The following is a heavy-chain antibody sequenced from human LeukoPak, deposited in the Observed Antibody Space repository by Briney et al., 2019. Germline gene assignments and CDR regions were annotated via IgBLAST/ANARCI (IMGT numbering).Heavy chain of an antibody. Sequence: GESLKISCKGSGYSFTSYWIGWVRQMPGKGLEWMGIIYPGDSDTRYSPSFQGQVTFSADKSISTAYLQWSSLKASDTAMYYCARLLLWFGRPLGGMDVWGQGTTVTVSS. D-gene: IGHD3-10*01. CDR2: IYPGDSDT. CDR1: GYSFTSYW. J-gene: IGHJ6*02. CDR3: ARLLLWFGRPLGGMDV. V-gene: IGHV5-51*01.